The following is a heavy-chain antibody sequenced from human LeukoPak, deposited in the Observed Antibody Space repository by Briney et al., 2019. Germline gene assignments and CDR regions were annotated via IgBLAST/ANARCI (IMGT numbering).Heavy chain of an antibody. D-gene: IGHD1-1*01. CDR3: AHRDAGMAVDY. CDR1: GFSLSTTSGVG. V-gene: IGHV2-5*02. J-gene: IGHJ4*02. Sequence: ESGPTLMKPTQTLTLTCTFSGFSLSTTSGVGVGWVRQPPGKALEWLALIYWDDDKRYSPSLKSRLTITKDTSKNQVVLTMTNMDPVDTATYYCAHRDAGMAVDYWGQGTLVTVSS. CDR2: IYWDDDK.